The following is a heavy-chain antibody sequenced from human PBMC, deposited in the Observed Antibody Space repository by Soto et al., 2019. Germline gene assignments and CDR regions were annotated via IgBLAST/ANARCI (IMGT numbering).Heavy chain of an antibody. CDR3: AADHKPSSIGRM. V-gene: IGHV3-66*01. CDR2: IFCSGAT. J-gene: IGHJ4*02. D-gene: IGHD3-16*02. Sequence: DVRLVESGGGLVQPGGSLRLSCAASRFTASTIYMTWVRPAPGKGLEWVAVIFCSGATYYPGSVQGRFTISRDSSKNTVYLQTDSLRAEDTAIYYGAADHKPSSIGRMWGQGTLVTVSS. CDR1: RFTASTIY.